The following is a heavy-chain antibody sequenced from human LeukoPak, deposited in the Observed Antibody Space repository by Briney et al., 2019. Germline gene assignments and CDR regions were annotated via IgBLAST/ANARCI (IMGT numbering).Heavy chain of an antibody. CDR2: IWYDGSNK. V-gene: IGHV3-33*01. J-gene: IGHJ6*04. Sequence: GRSLRLSCAASGFTFSSYGMHWVRQAPGKGLEWVAVIWYDGSNKYYADSVKGRFTISRDNSKNTLYLQMNSLRAEDTAVYYCARDKRGRLAAAYYYYGMDVWGKGTTVTVSS. CDR3: ARDKRGRLAAAYYYYGMDV. D-gene: IGHD2-15*01. CDR1: GFTFSSYG.